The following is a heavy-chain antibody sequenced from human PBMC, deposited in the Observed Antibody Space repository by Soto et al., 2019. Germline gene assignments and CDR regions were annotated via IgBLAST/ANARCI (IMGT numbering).Heavy chain of an antibody. CDR2: TYYRSKWYN. J-gene: IGHJ5*02. CDR1: GDSVSSNSAA. D-gene: IGHD4-17*01. CDR3: ARVSHYGDYNNWFDP. V-gene: IGHV6-1*01. Sequence: KQSQTLSLTCAISGDSVSSNSAAWNWIRQSPSRGLEWLGRTYYRSKWYNDYAVSVKSRITINPDTSKNQFSLQLNSVTPEDTAVNYCARVSHYGDYNNWFDPWGQGTLVTVSS.